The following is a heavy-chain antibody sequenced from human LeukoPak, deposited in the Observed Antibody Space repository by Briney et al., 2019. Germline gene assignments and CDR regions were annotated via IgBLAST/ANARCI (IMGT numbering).Heavy chain of an antibody. Sequence: GGSLRLSCAASGFTFSSVVMSWVRQAPGEGLGWVSAMSGSGGSTYYADAVKGLFTISRDNSKNPLYLQMSSLGDEDTAVYYCARGPYCNSSSCYALGAFDIWGQGTMVTVS. D-gene: IGHD2-2*01. V-gene: IGHV3-23*01. J-gene: IGHJ3*02. CDR1: GFTFSSVV. CDR2: MSGSGGST. CDR3: ARGPYCNSSSCYALGAFDI.